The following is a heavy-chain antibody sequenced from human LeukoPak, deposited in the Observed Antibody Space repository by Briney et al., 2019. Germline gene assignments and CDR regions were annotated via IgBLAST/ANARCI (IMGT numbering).Heavy chain of an antibody. Sequence: SETLSLTCSVSGGSISSGGYYWSWIRQHPGKGLEWIGYIYYSGSTYYNPSPKSRVIISVDTSKIQFSLNLSSVTAADTAVYYCARGTNWGSLVGAFDIWGQGTMVTVSS. D-gene: IGHD7-27*01. V-gene: IGHV4-31*03. J-gene: IGHJ3*02. CDR2: IYYSGST. CDR1: GGSISSGGYY. CDR3: ARGTNWGSLVGAFDI.